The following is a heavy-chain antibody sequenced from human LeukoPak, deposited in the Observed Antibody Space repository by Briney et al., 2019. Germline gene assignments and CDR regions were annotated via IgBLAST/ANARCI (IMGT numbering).Heavy chain of an antibody. D-gene: IGHD7-27*01. CDR2: ISSSGNTI. CDR1: GFTFSDHN. Sequence: PGGSLRLSCVASGFTFSDHNMNWVSQAAGKGLESISYISSSGNTIYYADPVKGRFTISRDNAKNSLYLQMNKLRAEDTAGYNCARDYTGGWNDYWGQGTLVTVSS. CDR3: ARDYTGGWNDY. J-gene: IGHJ4*02. V-gene: IGHV3-11*04.